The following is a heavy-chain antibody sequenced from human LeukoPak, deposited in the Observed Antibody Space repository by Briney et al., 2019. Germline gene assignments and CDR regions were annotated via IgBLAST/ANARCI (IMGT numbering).Heavy chain of an antibody. D-gene: IGHD3-22*01. V-gene: IGHV3-30*04. CDR3: ARGPRFAIRLIVVVTKGHFDY. CDR2: ISYDGNNK. CDR1: GFTFSSYA. J-gene: IGHJ4*02. Sequence: GGSLRLSCAASGFTFSSYAMSWVRQAPGRGLEWVAAISYDGNNKYYADSVKGRFTISRDNSKNTLYLQMNSLRAEDTAVYYCARGPRFAIRLIVVVTKGHFDYWGQGTLVTVSS.